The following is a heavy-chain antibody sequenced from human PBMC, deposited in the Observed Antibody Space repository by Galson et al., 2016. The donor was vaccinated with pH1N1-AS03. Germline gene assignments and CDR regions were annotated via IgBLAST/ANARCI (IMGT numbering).Heavy chain of an antibody. Sequence: SVKVSCKASGYIFTGFYVHWVRQAPGQELEWMGWINPNNGVTNYAQKFQAWVTMTGDTSISTAYMELYGLKSDDTAVYYCARDPRGPCSSATCATTYYFGMDVWGQGTTVTVSS. CDR2: INPNNGVT. D-gene: IGHD1-26*01. CDR3: ARDPRGPCSSATCATTYYFGMDV. V-gene: IGHV1-2*04. J-gene: IGHJ6*02. CDR1: GYIFTGFY.